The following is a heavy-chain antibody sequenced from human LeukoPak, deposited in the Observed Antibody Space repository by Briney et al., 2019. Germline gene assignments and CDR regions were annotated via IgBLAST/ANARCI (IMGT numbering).Heavy chain of an antibody. D-gene: IGHD2-2*01. J-gene: IGHJ6*02. CDR2: IKEDGSEI. CDR3: ARDRGYCSSTSCFSYYYYGMDV. V-gene: IGHV3-7*01. CDR1: AFTFSNYW. Sequence: PGGSLRLSCAASAFTFSNYWMSWVRQAPGKGLEWVANIKEDGSEINYVDSVKGRFTISRDNAKNSLYLQMNSLRAEDTAVYYCARDRGYCSSTSCFSYYYYGMDVWGQGTTVTVSS.